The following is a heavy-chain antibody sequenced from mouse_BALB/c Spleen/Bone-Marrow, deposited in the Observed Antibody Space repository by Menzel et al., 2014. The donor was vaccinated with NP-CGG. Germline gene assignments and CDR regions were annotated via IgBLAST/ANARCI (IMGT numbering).Heavy chain of an antibody. Sequence: LQQPGSELVRPGASVKLSCKASGYTFTSYWMHWVKQRPGQGLEWIGNIYPGSGSTNYDEKFKSKATLTVDTSSSTAYMQHSSLTSEDSAVYYCTRLGSTMITTDAYWGQGTLVTVSA. D-gene: IGHD2-4*01. CDR1: GYTFTSYW. CDR3: TRLGSTMITTDAY. CDR2: IYPGSGST. J-gene: IGHJ3*01. V-gene: IGHV1S22*01.